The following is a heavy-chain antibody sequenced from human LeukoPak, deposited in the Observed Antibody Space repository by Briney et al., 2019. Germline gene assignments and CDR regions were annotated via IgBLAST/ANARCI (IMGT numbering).Heavy chain of an antibody. Sequence: PSETLSLTCTVSGGSISSYYWSWIRQPPGKGLEWIGYIYYSGSTNYNPSLMSRVTISVDTSKNQFSLKLSSVTPADTAVYYCARAAGYYYDSSGYLDYWGQGTLVTVSS. D-gene: IGHD3-22*01. CDR1: GGSISSYY. V-gene: IGHV4-59*01. CDR3: ARAAGYYYDSSGYLDY. J-gene: IGHJ4*02. CDR2: IYYSGST.